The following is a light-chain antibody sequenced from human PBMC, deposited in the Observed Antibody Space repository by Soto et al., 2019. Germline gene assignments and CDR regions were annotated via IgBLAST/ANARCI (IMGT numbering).Light chain of an antibody. CDR1: QGIGNY. Sequence: DIQMTQSPSSLSASVGDRVTITCRASQGIGNYLAWYQQKPGKVPKLLIYTSSTLQSGVPSRFSGSGSGTDFTLTISNLQPEDVATYYCQKRNAAPLTFGGGTKREIK. J-gene: IGKJ4*01. CDR2: TSS. V-gene: IGKV1-27*01. CDR3: QKRNAAPLT.